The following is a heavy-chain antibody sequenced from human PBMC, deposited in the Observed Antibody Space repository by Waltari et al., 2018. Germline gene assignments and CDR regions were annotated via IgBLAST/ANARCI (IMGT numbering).Heavy chain of an antibody. Sequence: EVQLVESGGGLVQPGGSLRLSCAASGFTFSSYWMRCVRQAPGLGLEWVANIKQDGSEKYYVDSVKGRFTISRDNAKNSLYLQMNSLRAEDTAVYYCARDPTLWFGELYLNWFDPWGQGTLVTVSS. CDR2: IKQDGSEK. CDR1: GFTFSSYW. V-gene: IGHV3-7*01. CDR3: ARDPTLWFGELYLNWFDP. J-gene: IGHJ5*02. D-gene: IGHD3-10*01.